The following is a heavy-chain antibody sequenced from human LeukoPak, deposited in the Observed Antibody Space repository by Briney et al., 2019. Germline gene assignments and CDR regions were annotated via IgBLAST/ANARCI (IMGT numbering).Heavy chain of an antibody. CDR1: GFTFSNYW. D-gene: IGHD3-9*01. J-gene: IGHJ4*02. CDR2: ITYDGSIT. V-gene: IGHV3-74*01. CDR3: TRASHDWSIDY. Sequence: AGSLRLSCTASGFTFSNYWIHWVRQVPGEGLMWVSRITYDGSITTYADSVKGRFTLSRDNTKNTVHLQMNSLRADDTALYFCTRASHDWSIDYWGQGTLVIVSS.